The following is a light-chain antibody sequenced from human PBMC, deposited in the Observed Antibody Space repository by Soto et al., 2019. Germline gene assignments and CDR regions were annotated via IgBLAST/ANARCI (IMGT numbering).Light chain of an antibody. J-gene: IGKJ1*01. CDR3: QHYGSSSWT. CDR2: DTF. V-gene: IGKV3-11*01. Sequence: EIVLTQSPATLSLSPGERATLSCRASRSISSFLAWYQQKPGQAPRLLIYDTFNRATGIPARFSGSGSGTDFTLTISRLEPDDFAVYYCQHYGSSSWTFGQGTKVDIK. CDR1: RSISSF.